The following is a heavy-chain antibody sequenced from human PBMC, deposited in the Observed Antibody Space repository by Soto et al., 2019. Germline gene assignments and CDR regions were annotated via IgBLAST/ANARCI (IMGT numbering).Heavy chain of an antibody. V-gene: IGHV1-8*01. CDR2: MNXGNNQX. D-gene: IGHD3-22*01. J-gene: IGHJ4*02. CDR3: ARAPLGIIVAPDF. Sequence: XVKVSCKTSGYSFTGYDIHWVRQAAGQGLEWMGWMNXGNNQXVYTKKFRGRXXVSTDKSXXKTYMELSSLTSDETAVYYCARAPLGIIVAPDFWGQGTLVTVSS. CDR1: GYSFTGYD.